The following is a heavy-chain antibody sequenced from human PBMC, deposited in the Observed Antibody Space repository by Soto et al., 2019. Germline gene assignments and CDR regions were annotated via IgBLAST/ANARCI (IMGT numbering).Heavy chain of an antibody. CDR3: AKYFIVRGGIAC. D-gene: IGHD2-8*01. Sequence: QVQLVESGGGVVQPGRSLRLSCAASGFTFSSYGMHWFRQAPGKGLEWVAVISYDGSTEYYADSVKGRFTISRDNSRNTLYLQMNSLRAEETAVYYCAKYFIVRGGIACWGHGTLVTVSS. CDR1: GFTFSSYG. CDR2: ISYDGSTE. J-gene: IGHJ4*01. V-gene: IGHV3-30*18.